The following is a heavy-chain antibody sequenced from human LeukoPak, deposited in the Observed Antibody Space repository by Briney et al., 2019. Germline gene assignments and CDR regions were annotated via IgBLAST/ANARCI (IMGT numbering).Heavy chain of an antibody. J-gene: IGHJ3*02. V-gene: IGHV4-4*07. D-gene: IGHD2-15*01. CDR3: ARGRYCSADICSGGDAFDI. Sequence: PSETLSLTCTVSGGSINNYYWSWIRQPAGKGLEWIGRIYTRGSNNYNPSLKSRVTMSVDTSKTQFSLKLSSVTAADTAVYYCARGRYCSADICSGGDAFDIWGQGTMVSVSS. CDR2: IYTRGSN. CDR1: GGSINNYY.